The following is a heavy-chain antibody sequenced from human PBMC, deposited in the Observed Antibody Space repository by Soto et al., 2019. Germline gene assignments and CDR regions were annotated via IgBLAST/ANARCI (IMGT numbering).Heavy chain of an antibody. CDR1: GDSISNGYYT. CDR2: IYNSVNT. J-gene: IGHJ4*02. Sequence: SETLSLTCTVSGDSISNGYYTWSWIRQPPGKDLEWIGHIYNSVNTYSNPSLKSRVTISADTSKNQFSLKLSSVTAADTAVYYCARGPSGDXVDFWGQRTLVTVSS. CDR3: ARGPSGDXVDF. D-gene: IGHD3-10*01. V-gene: IGHV4-30-4*01.